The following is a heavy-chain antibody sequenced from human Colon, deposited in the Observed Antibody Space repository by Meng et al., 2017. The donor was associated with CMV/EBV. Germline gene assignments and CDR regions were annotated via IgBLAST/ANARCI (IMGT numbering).Heavy chain of an antibody. Sequence: SGSHVRSANWWAGFRQGRGKGLEWIGQVYDSGSNNYNPSRKSRVPRSVDKSKNQSSLTLTFVTAADTAVYYWARVHRVKMDQWGQGALVTVSS. D-gene: IGHD5-24*01. V-gene: IGHV4-4*02. CDR2: VYDSGSN. CDR1: GSHVRSANW. J-gene: IGHJ4*02. CDR3: ARVHRVKMDQ.